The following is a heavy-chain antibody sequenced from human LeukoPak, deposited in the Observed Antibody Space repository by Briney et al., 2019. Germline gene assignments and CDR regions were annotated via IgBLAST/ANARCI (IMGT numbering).Heavy chain of an antibody. CDR3: ARRAKYSSSGYAFDI. J-gene: IGHJ3*02. CDR1: GGSISSSSYY. D-gene: IGHD6-6*01. V-gene: IGHV4-39*01. CDR2: IYYSGST. Sequence: SETLSLTCTVSGGSISSSSYYWGWIRQPPGKGLEWIGSIYYSGSTYYNPSLKSRVTISVDTSKDQFSLKLSSVTAADTAVYYCARRAKYSSSGYAFDIWGQGTMVTVSS.